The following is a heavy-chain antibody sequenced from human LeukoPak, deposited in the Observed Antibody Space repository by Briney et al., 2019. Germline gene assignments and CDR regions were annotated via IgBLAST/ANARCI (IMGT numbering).Heavy chain of an antibody. CDR3: ARAYYYGSGMYYFDY. CDR2: IKQDGSEK. CDR1: GFTFSSYW. D-gene: IGHD3-10*01. V-gene: IGHV3-7*04. Sequence: GGSLRLSCAASGFTFSSYWTTWVRQGPGKGLEWVANIKQDGSEKYYVDSVKGRLTISRDNAKNSLYLQMNSLRAEDTAVYYCARAYYYGSGMYYFDYWGQGTLVTVSS. J-gene: IGHJ4*02.